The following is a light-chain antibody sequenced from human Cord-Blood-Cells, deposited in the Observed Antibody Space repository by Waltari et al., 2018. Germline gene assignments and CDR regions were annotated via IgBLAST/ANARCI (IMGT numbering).Light chain of an antibody. J-gene: IGKJ1*01. V-gene: IGKV1-39*01. Sequence: DIQMTQSPSSLSASAGDRVTITCRASQSISSYLNWYQQKPGKAPKLLIYAASSLQSGVPSRFSGRGSGTNFTLTMNSLQPEGFATYCRHQGYSTPPTFGRGTRVEIK. CDR2: AAS. CDR1: QSISSY. CDR3: HQGYSTPPT.